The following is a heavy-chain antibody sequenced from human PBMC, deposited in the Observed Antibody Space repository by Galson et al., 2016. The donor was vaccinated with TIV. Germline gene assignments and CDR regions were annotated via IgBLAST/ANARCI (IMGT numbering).Heavy chain of an antibody. J-gene: IGHJ4*02. D-gene: IGHD4-17*01. V-gene: IGHV3-30*04. CDR1: GFTFRAYF. CDR2: VSYDGTKK. CDR3: ARGDYGDYEVGSMDY. Sequence: SLRLSCAASGFTFRAYFMHWVRQAPGKGLEWLAVVSYDGTKKNYADSVKGRFSISRDNSKKTISLQMNSLRPEDTALYFCARGDYGDYEVGSMDYWGQGSLVTVSS.